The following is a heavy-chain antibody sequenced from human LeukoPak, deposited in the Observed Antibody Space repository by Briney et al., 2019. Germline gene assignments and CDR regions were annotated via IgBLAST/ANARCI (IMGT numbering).Heavy chain of an antibody. D-gene: IGHD3-10*01. J-gene: IGHJ4*02. CDR2: IHTSGST. Sequence: SSQTLSLTCTVSGGSIGSGSYYWSWIRQPAGKGLEWIGRIHTSGSTNYNPSLKSRVTILIDTSKNQCSLKLSSVTAADTAVYYCARDQATRGDYYGSGSPAFFDYWGQGSLVTVSS. CDR3: ARDQATRGDYYGSGSPAFFDY. V-gene: IGHV4-61*02. CDR1: GGSIGSGSYY.